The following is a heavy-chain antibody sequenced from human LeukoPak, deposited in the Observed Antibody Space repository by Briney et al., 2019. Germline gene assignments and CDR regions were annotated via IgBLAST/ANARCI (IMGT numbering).Heavy chain of an antibody. CDR1: GFTFDDYA. D-gene: IGHD3-9*01. CDR2: ISWNSGSI. CDR3: ARAPRNLRYFDWFGAFDI. Sequence: GGSLRLSCAASGFTFDDYAMHWVRQAPGKGLEWVSGISWNSGSIGYADSVKGRFTISRDNAKNSLYLQMNSLRAEDTAVYYCARAPRNLRYFDWFGAFDIWGQGTMVTVSS. V-gene: IGHV3-9*01. J-gene: IGHJ3*02.